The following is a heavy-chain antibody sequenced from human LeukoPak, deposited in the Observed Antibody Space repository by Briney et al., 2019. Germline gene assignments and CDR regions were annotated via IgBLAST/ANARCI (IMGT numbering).Heavy chain of an antibody. V-gene: IGHV4-59*08. Sequence: SETLSLTCTVSGGSISSYYWSWIRQPPGKGLEWIGYIYYSGSTNYNPSLKSRVTISVDTSKNQFSLKLSSVTAADTAVYYCARVVRGLHLNWGQGTLVTVSS. CDR3: ARVVRGLHLN. J-gene: IGHJ4*02. D-gene: IGHD3-10*01. CDR2: IYYSGST. CDR1: GGSISSYY.